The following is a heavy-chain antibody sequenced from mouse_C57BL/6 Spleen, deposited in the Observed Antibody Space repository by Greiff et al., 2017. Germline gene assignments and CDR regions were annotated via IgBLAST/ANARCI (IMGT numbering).Heavy chain of an antibody. CDR3: ARGAPMGY. V-gene: IGHV1-54*01. CDR2: ISPGSGGT. CDR1: GYAFTHYL. J-gene: IGHJ4*01. Sequence: QVQLQQSGAELVRPGTSVKVSCTASGYAFTHYLIEWVKQRPGQGLEWIGLISPGSGGTNYNEKFKGKATLTADKSSSTAYMQLSSLTSEDSAVYFYARGAPMGYWGQGTSGTVAS.